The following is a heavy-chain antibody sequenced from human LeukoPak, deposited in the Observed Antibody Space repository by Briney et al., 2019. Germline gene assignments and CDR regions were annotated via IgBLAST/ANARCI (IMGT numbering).Heavy chain of an antibody. J-gene: IGHJ4*02. D-gene: IGHD2-15*01. CDR3: AGQYCSGGSCQLDY. CDR1: GGSISSYY. V-gene: IGHV4-59*01. Sequence: SETLSLTCTVSGGSISSYYWSWIRQPPGKRLEWIGYIYYSGSTNYNPSLKSRVTISVHTSKNQFSLKLSSVTAADTAVYYCAGQYCSGGSCQLDYWGQGTLVTVSS. CDR2: IYYSGST.